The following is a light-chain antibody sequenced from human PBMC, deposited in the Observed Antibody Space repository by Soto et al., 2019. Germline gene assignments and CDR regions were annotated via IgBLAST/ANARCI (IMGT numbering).Light chain of an antibody. CDR3: KQYNNWPRT. CDR1: QSVSSN. CDR2: GAS. J-gene: IGKJ1*01. Sequence: EIVMTQSPATLSVSPGERATLSCRASQSVSSNLAWYQQKPGQAPRLLIYGASTRATGIPARFSGSGSGTECTLTISSLQSEDVAVYYCKQYNNWPRTFGQGTKVEIK. V-gene: IGKV3-15*01.